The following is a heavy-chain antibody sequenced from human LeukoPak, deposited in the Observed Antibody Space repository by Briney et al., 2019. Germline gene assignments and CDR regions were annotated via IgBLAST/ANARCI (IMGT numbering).Heavy chain of an antibody. J-gene: IGHJ5*02. Sequence: SETLSLTCTVPGGSISSSSYYWGWIRQPPGKGLEWIGSIYYSGSTYYNPSLKSRVTISVDTSKNQFSLKLSSVTAADTAVYYCARDGAQWLVRSHWFDPWGQGTLVTVSS. V-gene: IGHV4-39*07. CDR3: ARDGAQWLVRSHWFDP. D-gene: IGHD6-19*01. CDR1: GGSISSSSYY. CDR2: IYYSGST.